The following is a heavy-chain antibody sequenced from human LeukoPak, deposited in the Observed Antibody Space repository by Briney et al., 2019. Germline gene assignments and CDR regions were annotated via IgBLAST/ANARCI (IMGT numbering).Heavy chain of an antibody. V-gene: IGHV4-59*01. J-gene: IGHJ6*02. Sequence: SETLSLTCTVSGDSINGYYWHWIRQPPGKRLEWIGYIYYTGSTKYNPSLKSRVTISVDTSKNQFSLKLNSVTTADTAVYYCARDRSRPPFCSTTGSPTCYSGGMDVWGQGTTVTVSS. D-gene: IGHD2-15*01. CDR3: ARDRSRPPFCSTTGSPTCYSGGMDV. CDR2: IYYTGST. CDR1: GDSINGYY.